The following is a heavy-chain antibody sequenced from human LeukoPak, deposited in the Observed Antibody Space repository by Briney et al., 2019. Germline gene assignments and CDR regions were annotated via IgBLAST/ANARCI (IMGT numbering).Heavy chain of an antibody. Sequence: PGGSLRLSCAASGFTFSNYSMNWVRQAPGKGLEWVSYISFGSRTIYYADSVKGRFTISRDNAKNSLYLQMNSLRAEDTALYYCAKEQQPRLFGNWFDPWGQGTLVTVSS. CDR3: AKEQQPRLFGNWFDP. CDR2: ISFGSRTI. J-gene: IGHJ5*02. CDR1: GFTFSNYS. V-gene: IGHV3-48*04. D-gene: IGHD6-13*01.